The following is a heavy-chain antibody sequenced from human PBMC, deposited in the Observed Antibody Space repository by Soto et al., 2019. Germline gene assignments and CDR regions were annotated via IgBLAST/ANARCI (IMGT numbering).Heavy chain of an antibody. D-gene: IGHD5-12*01. J-gene: IGHJ6*02. Sequence: GGSLRLSCAASGFTFSSYEMHWVRQAPGKGLEWVSYISITGSTIYYADSVKGRFTISRDNAKNSLYLQMNSLRAEDTAVYYCAKENLRGGPTYYGMEVWGQGTTVTASS. CDR3: AKENLRGGPTYYGMEV. CDR1: GFTFSSYE. CDR2: ISITGSTI. V-gene: IGHV3-48*03.